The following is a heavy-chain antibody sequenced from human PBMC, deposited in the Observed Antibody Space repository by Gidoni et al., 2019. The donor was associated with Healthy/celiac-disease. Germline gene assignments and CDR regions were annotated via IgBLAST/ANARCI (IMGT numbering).Heavy chain of an antibody. J-gene: IGHJ4*02. CDR2: ISSISSYI. V-gene: IGHV3-21*01. CDR3: ARDWQLVDFDY. Sequence: EVQLVESGGGLVKPGGSLRLYCEASGCTFSSYSMNWVRQAPGTGLNWVSSISSISSYIYYADSVKGRFTISRDNAKNSLYLQMNSLRAEDTAVYYCARDWQLVDFDYWGQGTLVTVSS. CDR1: GCTFSSYS. D-gene: IGHD6-6*01.